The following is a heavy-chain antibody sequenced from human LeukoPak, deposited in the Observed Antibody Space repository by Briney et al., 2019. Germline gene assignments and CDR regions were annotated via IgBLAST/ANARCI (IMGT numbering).Heavy chain of an antibody. CDR1: GGSFSGYY. V-gene: IGHV4-34*01. D-gene: IGHD2-2*02. CDR2: INHSGSP. Sequence: SETLSLTCAVYGGSFSGYYWSWIRQPPGKGLEWIGEINHSGSPNYNPSLKSRVTISVDTSKNQFSLKLSSVTAADTAVYYCARGKGVVVPAAIRYYYYGMDVWGKGTTVTVSS. J-gene: IGHJ6*04. CDR3: ARGKGVVVPAAIRYYYYGMDV.